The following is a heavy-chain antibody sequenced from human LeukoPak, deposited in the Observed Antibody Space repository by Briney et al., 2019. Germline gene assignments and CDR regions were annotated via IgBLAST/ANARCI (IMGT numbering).Heavy chain of an antibody. J-gene: IGHJ4*02. Sequence: PGGSLRLSCAASGFTFNDYGMSWVRQAPGKGLEWVSGINWNGGSTGYADSVKGRFTISRDNAKNSLYLQMNSLRAEDTAVYYCARAGATRPIKYYFDYWGQGTLVTVSS. CDR1: GFTFNDYG. D-gene: IGHD1-26*01. V-gene: IGHV3-20*04. CDR2: INWNGGST. CDR3: ARAGATRPIKYYFDY.